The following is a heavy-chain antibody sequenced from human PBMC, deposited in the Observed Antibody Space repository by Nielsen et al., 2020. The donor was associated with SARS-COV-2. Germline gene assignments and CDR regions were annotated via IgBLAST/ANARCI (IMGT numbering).Heavy chain of an antibody. V-gene: IGHV3-30-3*01. J-gene: IGHJ4*02. CDR3: ARGGEQWLVPTYFDY. Sequence: GGSLRLSCAASGFTFSSYAMHWVRQAPGKGLEWVAVISYDGSNKYYADSVKGRFTISRDNSKNTLYLQMNSLRAEDTAVYYCARGGEQWLVPTYFDYWGQGTLGTVSS. D-gene: IGHD6-19*01. CDR2: ISYDGSNK. CDR1: GFTFSSYA.